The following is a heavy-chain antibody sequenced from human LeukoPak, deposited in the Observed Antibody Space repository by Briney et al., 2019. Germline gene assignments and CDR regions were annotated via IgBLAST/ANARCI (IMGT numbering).Heavy chain of an antibody. V-gene: IGHV3-23*01. Sequence: PGGSLRLSCAASGFTFSDYYMSWVRQAPGKGLEWVSAISGSGGSTYYADSVKGRFTISRDNSKNTLYLQMNSLRAEDTAVYYCAKGGSSWYRSKYYFDYWGQGTLVTVSS. J-gene: IGHJ4*02. D-gene: IGHD6-13*01. CDR1: GFTFSDYY. CDR3: AKGGSSWYRSKYYFDY. CDR2: ISGSGGST.